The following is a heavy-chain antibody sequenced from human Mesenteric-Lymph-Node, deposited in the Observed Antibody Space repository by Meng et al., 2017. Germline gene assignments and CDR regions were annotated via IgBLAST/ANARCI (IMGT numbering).Heavy chain of an antibody. Sequence: GESLKISCAASGFTFSDYYMSWIRQAPGKGLEWVSYISRGGSTTYYADSVKGRFTISRDNTKNSLYLQMNSLRAEDTAVYYCARGQDSPTHWGQGTLVTVSS. V-gene: IGHV3-11*01. CDR2: ISRGGSTT. J-gene: IGHJ4*02. D-gene: IGHD5-18*01. CDR3: ARGQDSPTH. CDR1: GFTFSDYY.